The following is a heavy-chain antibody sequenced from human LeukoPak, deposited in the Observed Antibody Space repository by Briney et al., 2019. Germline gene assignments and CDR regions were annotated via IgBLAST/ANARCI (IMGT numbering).Heavy chain of an antibody. CDR1: GFTFSSYG. V-gene: IGHV3-30*18. CDR2: ISYDGSNK. D-gene: IGHD5-12*01. J-gene: IGHJ4*02. CDR3: AKDRGGYDALDY. Sequence: PGGSLRLSCAASGFTFSSYGMHWVRQAPGKGLEWVAVISYDGSNKYYADSVKGRFTISRDNSKNTLYLQMNSLRAEDTAVYYCAKDRGGYDALDYWGQGTLVTVSS.